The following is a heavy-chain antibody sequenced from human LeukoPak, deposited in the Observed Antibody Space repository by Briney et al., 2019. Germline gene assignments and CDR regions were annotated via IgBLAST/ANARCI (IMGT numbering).Heavy chain of an antibody. Sequence: ASEKVSCKASGYTFISYGINWVRQAPGQGLEWMGWISGFNGNTNYAQKLQGRVTMATDTSTSTAYMELWSLRSDDTAVYYCAREVGGAGSYFFPYYAMDVWGQGTTVTVSS. D-gene: IGHD3-10*01. V-gene: IGHV1-18*01. CDR3: AREVGGAGSYFFPYYAMDV. CDR2: ISGFNGNT. J-gene: IGHJ6*02. CDR1: GYTFISYG.